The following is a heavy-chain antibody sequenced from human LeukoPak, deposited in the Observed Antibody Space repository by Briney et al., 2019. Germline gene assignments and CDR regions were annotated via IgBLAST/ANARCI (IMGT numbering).Heavy chain of an antibody. CDR2: IYYSGST. D-gene: IGHD2-2*01. V-gene: IGHV4-59*08. J-gene: IGHJ5*02. CDR1: GGSISSYY. Sequence: SETLSLTCTVSGGSISSYYWSWIRQPPGKGLEWIGYIYYSGSTNYNPSLKSRVTISVDTSKNQFSLKLSSVTAADTAVYYCAGQIVVVPAAKPAWFDPWGQGTLVTVSS. CDR3: AGQIVVVPAAKPAWFDP.